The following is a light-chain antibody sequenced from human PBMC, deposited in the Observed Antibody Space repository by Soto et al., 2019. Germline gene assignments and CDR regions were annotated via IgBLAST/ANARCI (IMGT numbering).Light chain of an antibody. CDR1: ESVNTW. J-gene: IGKJ1*01. V-gene: IGKV1-5*03. CDR3: QQYKSFSRT. Sequence: DIQLTQSPSTLSASVGDRVTIICRASESVNTWLAWYQQKPGKAPNLLIYEASTLESGVPSRFSGTGTETEFTLTISSLHPDDFATYYCQQYKSFSRTFGQGTKVEIK. CDR2: EAS.